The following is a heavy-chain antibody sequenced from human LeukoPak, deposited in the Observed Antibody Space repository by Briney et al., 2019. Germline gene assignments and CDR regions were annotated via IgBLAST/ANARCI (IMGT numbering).Heavy chain of an antibody. CDR3: ARSWLGAKDY. Sequence: SQTLSLTCAISGDSASSNSAAWSWIRQSPSRGLEWLGRTYYRSKWYNEYAVSVKSLITINPDTSNNQISRQLNSVTPEDTAVYYCARSWLGAKDYWGQGTLVTVSS. D-gene: IGHD1-26*01. CDR1: GDSASSNSAA. V-gene: IGHV6-1*01. J-gene: IGHJ4*02. CDR2: TYYRSKWYN.